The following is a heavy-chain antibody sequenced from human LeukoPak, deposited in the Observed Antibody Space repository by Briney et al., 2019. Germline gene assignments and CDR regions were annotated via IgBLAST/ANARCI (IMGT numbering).Heavy chain of an antibody. J-gene: IGHJ4*02. CDR1: GGTFSIYA. CDR2: IIPIFGTA. D-gene: IGHD3-9*01. V-gene: IGHV1-69*05. CDR3: ARDDKYYFDY. Sequence: SVKVSCKASGGTFSIYAISWVRQAPGQGREWMGRIIPIFGTANYAQKFQGSVTITTEESTSTAYMELSSLRSEDTAVYYCARDDKYYFDYWGQGTLVTVSS.